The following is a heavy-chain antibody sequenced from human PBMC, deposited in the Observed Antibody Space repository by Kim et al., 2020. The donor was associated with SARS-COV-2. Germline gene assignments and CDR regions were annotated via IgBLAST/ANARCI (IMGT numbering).Heavy chain of an antibody. Sequence: SETLSLTCTVSGGSISSSSYYWGWIRQPPGKGLEWIGSIYYSGSTYYNPSLKSRVTISVDTSKNQFSLKLSSVTAADTAVYYCARPRVSSSSWYYFDYWGQGTLVTVSS. J-gene: IGHJ4*02. CDR2: IYYSGST. CDR1: GGSISSSSYY. D-gene: IGHD6-13*01. V-gene: IGHV4-39*01. CDR3: ARPRVSSSSWYYFDY.